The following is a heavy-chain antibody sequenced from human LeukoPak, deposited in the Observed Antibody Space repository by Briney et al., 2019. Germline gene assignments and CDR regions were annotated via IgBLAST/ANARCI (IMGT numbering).Heavy chain of an antibody. D-gene: IGHD3-22*01. J-gene: IGHJ4*02. CDR2: IGTAGDT. V-gene: IGHV3-13*01. Sequence: TGGSLRLSCAASGFTFSSYDMHWVRQATGKGLEWVSAIGTAGDTYYPGSVKGRFTISRENAKNSLYLQMNSLRAGDTAVYYCARGYYDSSGYYPYYFDCWGQGTLVTVSS. CDR1: GFTFSSYD. CDR3: ARGYYDSSGYYPYYFDC.